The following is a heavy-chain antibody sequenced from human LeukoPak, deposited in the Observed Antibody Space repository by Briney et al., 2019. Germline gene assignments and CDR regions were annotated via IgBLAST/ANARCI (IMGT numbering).Heavy chain of an antibody. J-gene: IGHJ3*02. Sequence: GGSLRLSCAASGFTFSSYGMHWVRQAPGKGLEWVAVISYDGSNKYYADSVKGRFTISRDNSKNTLYLQMNSLRAEDTAVYYCAKDVFFDSSWGTFGAFDIWGQGTMVTVSS. CDR3: AKDVFFDSSWGTFGAFDI. D-gene: IGHD6-13*01. V-gene: IGHV3-30*18. CDR1: GFTFSSYG. CDR2: ISYDGSNK.